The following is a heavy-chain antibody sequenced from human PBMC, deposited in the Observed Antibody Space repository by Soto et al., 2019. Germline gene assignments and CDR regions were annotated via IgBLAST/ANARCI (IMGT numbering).Heavy chain of an antibody. CDR2: IKQDGSEK. V-gene: IGHV3-7*03. J-gene: IGHJ6*02. CDR1: GFTFSRYW. CDR3: ARHRTSIVVVPAARRDYYYGMDV. D-gene: IGHD2-2*01. Sequence: GGSLRLSCAASGFTFSRYWMYWVRQAPGKGLELVANIKQDGSEKYYVDSVKGRFTISRDNAQNSLYLQMSSLKASDTAMYYCARHRTSIVVVPAARRDYYYGMDVWGQGTTVTVSS.